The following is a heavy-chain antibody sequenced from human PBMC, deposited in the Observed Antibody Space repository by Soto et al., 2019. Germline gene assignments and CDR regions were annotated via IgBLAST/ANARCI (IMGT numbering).Heavy chain of an antibody. CDR1: GFSFGTYV. CDR2: ISGSGGRV. J-gene: IGHJ6*02. Sequence: EVQLLESGGGMVEPRGSLKLSCAASGFSFGTYVMNWVRQAPGKGLEWVSGISGSGGRVYSADSVKGRFTISRDNFQSTLYLQMNSLRAEDTAVYYCTGALDLSPYYFYYGMDLWGQGTTVTVSS. V-gene: IGHV3-23*01. CDR3: TGALDLSPYYFYYGMDL.